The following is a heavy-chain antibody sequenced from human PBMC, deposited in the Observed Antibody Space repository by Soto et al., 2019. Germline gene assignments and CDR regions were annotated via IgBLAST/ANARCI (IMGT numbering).Heavy chain of an antibody. D-gene: IGHD2-2*01. J-gene: IGHJ6*02. CDR2: INPNSGGT. Sequence: GASVKVSCKASGYTFTGYYMHWVRQAPGQGLEWMGWINPNSGGTNYAQKFQGWVTMTRDTSISTAYMELSRLRSDDKAVYYCARDGGCSSTSCLYGMDVWGQGTTVTVSS. CDR1: GYTFTGYY. CDR3: ARDGGCSSTSCLYGMDV. V-gene: IGHV1-2*04.